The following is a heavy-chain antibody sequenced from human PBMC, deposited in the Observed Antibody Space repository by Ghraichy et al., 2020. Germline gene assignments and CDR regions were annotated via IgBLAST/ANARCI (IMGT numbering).Heavy chain of an antibody. CDR2: IYYSGST. J-gene: IGHJ6*03. Sequence: SETLSLTCTVSGGSISSYYWSWIRQPPGKGLEWIGYIYYSGSTNYNPSLKSRVTISVDTSKNQFSLKLSSVTAADTAVYYCARLLGRGVRGYRNTSKYYYYMDVWGKGTTVTVSS. CDR1: GGSISSYY. V-gene: IGHV4-59*08. CDR3: ARLLGRGVRGYRNTSKYYYYMDV. D-gene: IGHD5-18*01.